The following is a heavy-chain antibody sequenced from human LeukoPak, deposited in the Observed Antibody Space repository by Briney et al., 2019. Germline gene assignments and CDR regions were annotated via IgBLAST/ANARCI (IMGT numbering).Heavy chain of an antibody. Sequence: SETLSLTCTVPGGSINNYYWSWIRQPPGKGLEWIGYIYYSGSTNYNPSLKSRVTISVDTSKNQFSLKLSSVTAADTAVYYCARAGGSIAAAGTEGINFQHWGQGTLVTVSS. D-gene: IGHD6-13*01. CDR2: IYYSGST. CDR3: ARAGGSIAAAGTEGINFQH. CDR1: GGSINNYY. J-gene: IGHJ1*01. V-gene: IGHV4-59*01.